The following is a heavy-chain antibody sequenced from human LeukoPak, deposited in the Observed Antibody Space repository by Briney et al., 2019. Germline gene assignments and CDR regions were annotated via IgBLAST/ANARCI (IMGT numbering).Heavy chain of an antibody. CDR1: NFAFSTYA. V-gene: IGHV3-23*01. J-gene: IGHJ5*01. CDR2: ISVLGFDT. CDR3: ARDNWVDC. Sequence: GGSLSLSCAASNFAFSTYAMTWVRQAPGQGLEWVSSISVLGFDTSYADSVKGRFTISRDNSQSTLFLQMNSLRAEDTAVYYCARDNWVDCWGQGTLVTVSS.